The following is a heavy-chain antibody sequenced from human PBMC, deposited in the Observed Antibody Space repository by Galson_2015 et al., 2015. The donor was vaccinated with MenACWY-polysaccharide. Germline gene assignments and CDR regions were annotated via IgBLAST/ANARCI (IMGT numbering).Heavy chain of an antibody. CDR1: GSRFSNSG. CDR3: AREGSRIVFHAFDT. J-gene: IGHJ3*02. Sequence: SLRLSCAASGSRFSNSGMHWVRQAPGKGLEWVAVIQYDGSKIVYADSVKGRFTISRDTSKNTLFLEMNSLGAEDTAVYYCAREGSRIVFHAFDTWGQGTMVTVSS. V-gene: IGHV3-33*01. D-gene: IGHD6-13*01. CDR2: IQYDGSKI.